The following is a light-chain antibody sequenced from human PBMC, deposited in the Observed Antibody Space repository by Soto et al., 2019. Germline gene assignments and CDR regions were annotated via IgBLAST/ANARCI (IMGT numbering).Light chain of an antibody. CDR1: QSVSSF. Sequence: EIVLTQSPVTLSFSPGERATLSCRASQSVSSFLAWYQQKPGQAPRLLIYDASNRATGIPARFSGSGSGADFTLTISSLEPEDFAVYYCQQRSNWPLTLGGGTKVDIK. V-gene: IGKV3-11*01. CDR3: QQRSNWPLT. CDR2: DAS. J-gene: IGKJ4*01.